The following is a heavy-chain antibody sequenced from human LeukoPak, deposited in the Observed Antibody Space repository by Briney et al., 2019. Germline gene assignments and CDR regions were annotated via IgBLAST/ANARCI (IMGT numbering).Heavy chain of an antibody. D-gene: IGHD3-16*01. CDR3: AKDRGYDYPFRYFDY. V-gene: IGHV3-23*01. J-gene: IGHJ4*02. CDR2: VSGSGSTT. CDR1: GFTFRSYA. Sequence: GGSLRLSCAAYGFTFRSYAMTWVRQAPGKGLDWVSSVSGSGSTTYFADSVKGRFTISRDNSKNTLYLQMNSLRDDDTAVYFCAKDRGYDYPFRYFDYWGQGTLVTVSS.